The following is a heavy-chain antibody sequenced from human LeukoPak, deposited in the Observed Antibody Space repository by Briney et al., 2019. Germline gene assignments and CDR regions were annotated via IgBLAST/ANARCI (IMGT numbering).Heavy chain of an antibody. CDR3: ASPLYYDTRGFYYQVFD. D-gene: IGHD3-22*01. J-gene: IGHJ4*02. CDR1: GFRFSSYW. V-gene: IGHV3-7*02. CDR2: IKQDGSEK. Sequence: GGSLRLSCAASGFRFSSYWMSWVRQAPGKGLEWVANIKQDGSEKNYVDSLKGRFTISRDNAKNSLYLQMNSLRAEDTAVYYCASPLYYDTRGFYYQVFDWGQGTLVTVSS.